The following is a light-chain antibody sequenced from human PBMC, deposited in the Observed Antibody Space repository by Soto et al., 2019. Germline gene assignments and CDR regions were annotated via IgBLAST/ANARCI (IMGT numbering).Light chain of an antibody. CDR3: QHYSSYSEA. Sequence: DIQMTQSPSTLSGSVGDRVTITSRASQTISSWLAWYHQKPGKAPKLLIYKASTLKSGIPSRFSGSGSGTEFTLTISSLQPEDFATYYCQHYSSYSEAFGQRT. CDR1: QTISSW. V-gene: IGKV1-5*03. CDR2: KAS. J-gene: IGKJ2*01.